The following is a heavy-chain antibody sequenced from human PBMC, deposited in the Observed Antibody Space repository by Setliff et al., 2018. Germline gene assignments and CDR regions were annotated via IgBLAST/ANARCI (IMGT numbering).Heavy chain of an antibody. J-gene: IGHJ6*02. CDR2: LSPSGST. CDR1: FSSLLLFYY. Sequence: LSLPFSFSFSSLLLFYYWGLIRHPPGKGLFFLFRLSPSGSTYYNPSLKSRVTISVDTSKNQFSLKLSSVTAADTAVYYCARSAGYSSSWYNYYYGMDVWGQGTTVTVSS. D-gene: IGHD6-13*01. V-gene: IGHV4-38-2*01. CDR3: ARSAGYSSSWYNYYYGMDV.